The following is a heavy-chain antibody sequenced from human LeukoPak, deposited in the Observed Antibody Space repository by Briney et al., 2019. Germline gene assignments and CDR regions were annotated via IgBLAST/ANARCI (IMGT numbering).Heavy chain of an antibody. V-gene: IGHV1-69*05. CDR2: IIPIFGTA. J-gene: IGHJ6*03. D-gene: IGHD6-6*01. Sequence: SVKVSCKASGGTFSSYAISWVRQAPGQGLEWMGGIIPIFGTANYAQKFQGRVTITTDESTSTAYMELSSLSSEHTAVYYCARGGYSRSSERGYYYMDVWGKGTTVTVSS. CDR3: ARGGYSRSSERGYYYMDV. CDR1: GGTFSSYA.